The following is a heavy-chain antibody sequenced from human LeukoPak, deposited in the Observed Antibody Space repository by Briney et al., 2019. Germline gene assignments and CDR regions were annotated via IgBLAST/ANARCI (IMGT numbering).Heavy chain of an antibody. CDR3: ASLNYYDSSGYYASDYYYYYMDV. V-gene: IGHV4-39*07. CDR1: GASITSSSYY. CDR2: IYYSGSA. J-gene: IGHJ6*03. D-gene: IGHD3-22*01. Sequence: PSETLSLTCTVSGASITSSSYYWGWTRQPSGKGLEWIANIYYSGSAYYNPSLKSRVTISIDTPNNQFSLKLSSVTAADTAVYYCASLNYYDSSGYYASDYYYYYMDVWGKGTTVTISS.